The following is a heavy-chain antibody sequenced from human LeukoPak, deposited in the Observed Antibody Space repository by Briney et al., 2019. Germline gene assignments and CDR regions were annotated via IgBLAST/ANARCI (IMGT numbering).Heavy chain of an antibody. CDR1: GGSFSGYY. CDR3: ARGRRIAAAGFGSYFDY. Sequence: SETLSLTCAVYGGSFSGYYWSWIRQPPGKGLEWIGEINHSGSTNYNPSLKSRVIISVDTSKNQFSLKLSSVTAADTAVYYCARGRRIAAAGFGSYFDYWGQGTLVTVSS. V-gene: IGHV4-34*01. D-gene: IGHD6-13*01. CDR2: INHSGST. J-gene: IGHJ4*02.